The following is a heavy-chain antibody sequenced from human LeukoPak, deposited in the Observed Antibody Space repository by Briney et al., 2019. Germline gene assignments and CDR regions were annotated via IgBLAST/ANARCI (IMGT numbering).Heavy chain of an antibody. CDR3: ARHGGSGSWAYYYYYGMDV. J-gene: IGHJ6*02. CDR1: GYSFTSYW. CDR2: IYPGDSDT. V-gene: IGHV5-51*01. D-gene: IGHD3-10*01. Sequence: GESLKISCKGSGYSFTSYWIGWVRQMPGKGLEWMGIIYPGDSDTRYSPSFIGQVTISADKSVNTAYLQWNSLKASDTAMYYCARHGGSGSWAYYYYYGMDVWGQGTTVTVSS.